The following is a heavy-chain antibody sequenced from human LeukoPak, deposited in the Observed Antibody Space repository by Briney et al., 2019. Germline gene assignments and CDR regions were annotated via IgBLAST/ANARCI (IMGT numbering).Heavy chain of an antibody. Sequence: GGSLRLSCAASGFIVSANYMSWVRQAPGGGLEWVSVVYSGGSTYYADSVKGRFTISRDNSKNTLYFQMNSLRAEDTAVYYCARDVGGGASGYWGQGTLVTVSS. CDR1: GFIVSANY. CDR3: ARDVGGGASGY. J-gene: IGHJ4*02. V-gene: IGHV3-53*01. D-gene: IGHD1-26*01. CDR2: VYSGGST.